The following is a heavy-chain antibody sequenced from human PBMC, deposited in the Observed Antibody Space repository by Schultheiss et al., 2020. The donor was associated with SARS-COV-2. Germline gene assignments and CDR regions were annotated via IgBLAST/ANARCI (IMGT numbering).Heavy chain of an antibody. V-gene: IGHV4-39*01. J-gene: IGHJ4*02. Sequence: SQTLSLTCTVSGGSISSSSYYWGWIRQPPGKGLEWIGRIYYSGSTYYNQTPKSRVTISVDTSKNQFSLKLSSVTAANTAVYYCARHPTAEAIAVAGFGNYFDYWGQGTLVTVSS. CDR2: IYYSGST. CDR1: GGSISSSSYY. CDR3: ARHPTAEAIAVAGFGNYFDY. D-gene: IGHD6-19*01.